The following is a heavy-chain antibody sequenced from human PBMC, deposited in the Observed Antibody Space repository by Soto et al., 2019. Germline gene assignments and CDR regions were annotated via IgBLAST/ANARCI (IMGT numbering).Heavy chain of an antibody. V-gene: IGHV5-10-1*01. J-gene: IGHJ4*01. CDR1: GYNFTNFW. CDR2: IDPRDSET. CDR3: ARREYSYSRGSFDY. Sequence: GESLKISCEGSGYNFTNFWIHWVRQLPGKGLEWMGRIDPRDSETNYSPSFQGHVTISTAKSVTTAYLQWSSLKASDTALYYCARREYSYSRGSFDYWGHGTLVTVSS. D-gene: IGHD3-22*01.